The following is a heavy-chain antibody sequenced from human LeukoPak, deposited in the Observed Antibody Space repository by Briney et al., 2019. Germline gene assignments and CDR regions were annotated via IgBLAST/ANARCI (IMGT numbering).Heavy chain of an antibody. CDR1: GFTFSSYS. Sequence: PGGSLRLSCAASGFTFSSYSINWVRQAPGKGLEWVASISSGSSYIYYADSLMGRFTISRDNAQNSLYLRMNSLRAEDTAVYYCARANYYDISGYDYWGQGTLVTVSS. CDR3: ARANYYDISGYDY. D-gene: IGHD3-22*01. CDR2: ISSGSSYI. V-gene: IGHV3-21*01. J-gene: IGHJ4*02.